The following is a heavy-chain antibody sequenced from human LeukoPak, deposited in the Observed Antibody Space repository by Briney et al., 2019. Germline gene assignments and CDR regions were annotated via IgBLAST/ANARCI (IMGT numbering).Heavy chain of an antibody. D-gene: IGHD1-1*01. CDR2: ISGSNSYI. V-gene: IGHV3-21*01. CDR1: GFTFSSYT. CDR3: ARALTTLTYEGY. J-gene: IGHJ4*02. Sequence: KSGGSLRLSCAASGFTFSSYTMHWIRQAPGKGLEWVSSISGSNSYIFYADSVKGRFTVPRDNAKDSLYLQMNSLRAEDTAVYYCARALTTLTYEGYWGQGTLVTASS.